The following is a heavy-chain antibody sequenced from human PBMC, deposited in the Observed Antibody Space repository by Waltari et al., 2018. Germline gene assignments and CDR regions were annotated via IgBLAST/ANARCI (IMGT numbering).Heavy chain of an antibody. Sequence: QVQLQQLGARLLKPSGTLSLSCPVNGGSLSGPFWSWIRQPHGKGLEWSGEIHQTGSTNYNPSLKSRVSIAVDTSKSQVSLRMTSVSVADTAVYYCARQPIVVGAPVTDAFDIWGQGTLVRVSS. D-gene: IGHD2-15*01. CDR2: IHQTGST. V-gene: IGHV4-34*02. CDR1: GGSLSGPF. J-gene: IGHJ3*02. CDR3: ARQPIVVGAPVTDAFDI.